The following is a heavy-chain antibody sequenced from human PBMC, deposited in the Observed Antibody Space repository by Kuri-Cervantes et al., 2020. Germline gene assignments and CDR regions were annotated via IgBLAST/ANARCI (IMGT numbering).Heavy chain of an antibody. J-gene: IGHJ4*02. V-gene: IGHV4-34*01. CDR3: ARHAARAVKWLVSYDALGGSPF. CDR1: GGSFSGYY. Sequence: ESLKISCAVSGGSFSGYYWSWIRQPPGKGLEWIGGINHSGSTNYNPSLKSRVTISVDTSKNQFSLKLSSVTAADTAVYYCARHAARAVKWLVSYDALGGSPFWGQGTLVTVSS. CDR2: INHSGST. D-gene: IGHD6-19*01.